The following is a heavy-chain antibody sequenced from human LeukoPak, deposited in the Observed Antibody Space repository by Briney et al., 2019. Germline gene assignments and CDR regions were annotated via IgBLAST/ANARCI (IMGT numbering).Heavy chain of an antibody. CDR2: ITDAVGST. J-gene: IGHJ4*02. CDR1: GFTFSSSS. Sequence: GGSLRLSCAASGFTFSSSSMSWVRQAPGKGLEWVSAITDAVGSTHYADSVKGRFTISSDNSKNTVYLQMNSLRAEDTAVYYCARDLGYGGFLAAFDYWGQGTLVTVSS. CDR3: ARDLGYGGFLAAFDY. V-gene: IGHV3-23*01. D-gene: IGHD1-26*01.